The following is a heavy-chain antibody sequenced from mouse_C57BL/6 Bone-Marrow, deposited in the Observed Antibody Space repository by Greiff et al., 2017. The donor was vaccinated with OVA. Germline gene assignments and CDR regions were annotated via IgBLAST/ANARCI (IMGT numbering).Heavy chain of an antibody. CDR3: ARYLTFDV. J-gene: IGHJ1*03. Sequence: QVQLQQPGAELVRPGTSVKLSCKASGYTFTSYWMHWVNQRPGQGLEWIGVIDPSDSYTNYNQKFKGKATLTVDTSSSTAYMQLSSLTSEDSAVYYCARYLTFDVWGTGTTVTVSS. CDR1: GYTFTSYW. V-gene: IGHV1-59*01. CDR2: IDPSDSYT. D-gene: IGHD5-1*01.